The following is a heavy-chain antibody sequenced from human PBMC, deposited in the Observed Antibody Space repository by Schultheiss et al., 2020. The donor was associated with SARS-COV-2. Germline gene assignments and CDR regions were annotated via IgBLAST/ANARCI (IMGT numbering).Heavy chain of an antibody. J-gene: IGHJ4*02. V-gene: IGHV4-61*01. CDR1: GGSISSSSYY. D-gene: IGHD5-18*01. CDR3: AKTARVPAY. Sequence: SQTLPLTCTVSGGSISSSSYYWSWIRQPPGKGLERIGYIHHSGSTNYNTSLKSRVTISVDTTKNQFSLKLTSVTAADTAVYYCAKTARVPAYWGQGVLVTVSS. CDR2: IHHSGST.